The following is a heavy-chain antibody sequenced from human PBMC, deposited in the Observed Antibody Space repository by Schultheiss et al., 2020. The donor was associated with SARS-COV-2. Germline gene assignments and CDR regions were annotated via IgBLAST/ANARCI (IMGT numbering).Heavy chain of an antibody. CDR3: AREVTMVRGVSRRYYYYGMDV. CDR2: INSDGSST. CDR1: GFTFSSYW. V-gene: IGHV3-74*01. D-gene: IGHD3-10*01. J-gene: IGHJ6*02. Sequence: GGSLRLSCAASGFTFSSYWMHWVRQAPGKGLVWVSRINSDGSSTSYADSVKGRFTISRDNAKNTLYLQMNSLRAEDTAVYYCAREVTMVRGVSRRYYYYGMDVWGQGTTVTVSS.